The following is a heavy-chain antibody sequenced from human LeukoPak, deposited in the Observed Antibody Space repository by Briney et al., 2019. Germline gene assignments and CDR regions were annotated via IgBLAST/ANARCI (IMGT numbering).Heavy chain of an antibody. J-gene: IGHJ4*02. CDR2: ISYDGRNK. CDR1: GFTFTTYG. V-gene: IGHV3-30*18. CDR3: AKDSSSWYGGLDY. Sequence: PGRSLRLSCAASGFTFTTYGMHWVRQAPGKGLEWVAVISYDGRNKNYADSVKGRFTISRDVSKNTLYLQMNSLRAEDTAVYYCAKDSSSWYGGLDYWGQGTQVTVSS. D-gene: IGHD6-13*01.